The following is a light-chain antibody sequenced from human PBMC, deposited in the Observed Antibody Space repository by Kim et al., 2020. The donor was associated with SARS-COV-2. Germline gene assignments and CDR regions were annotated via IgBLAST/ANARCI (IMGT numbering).Light chain of an antibody. CDR3: QQYLSSPFT. J-gene: IGKJ4*01. CDR1: QSVSSRH. Sequence: AQGERATPPCRASQSVSSRHLAWYQQKPGQAPRLLMYTTSSRATGIPDRFSGSGSGTDFTLTIDRLEPEDFAVYFCQQYLSSPFTFGGGTKVDIK. CDR2: TTS. V-gene: IGKV3-20*01.